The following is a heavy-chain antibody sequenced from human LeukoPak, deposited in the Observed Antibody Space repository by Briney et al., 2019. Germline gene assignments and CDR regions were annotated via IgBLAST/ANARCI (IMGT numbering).Heavy chain of an antibody. V-gene: IGHV3-30*03. CDR3: ARDRAWNYFDY. CDR2: ISNDGSRK. J-gene: IGHJ4*02. D-gene: IGHD3-3*01. Sequence: PGRSLRLSCAPSGFTFSSHGMHWVRQAPGKGLEWVAIISNDGSRKYYAHSVEGRFTISRDNSKNTLYLQMDSLRAEDTAVYYCARDRAWNYFDYWGQGTLVTVSS. CDR1: GFTFSSHG.